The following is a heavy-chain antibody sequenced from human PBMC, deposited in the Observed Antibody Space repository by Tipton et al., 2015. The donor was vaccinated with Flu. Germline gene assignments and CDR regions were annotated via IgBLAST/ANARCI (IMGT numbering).Heavy chain of an antibody. CDR2: IRTKVYGGTT. Sequence: SLRLSCAAPGFTVNSNYMSWVRQAPGKGLEWVGFIRTKVYGGTTEYAASVKGRFTISRDDSKTIAYLQMNSLNTEDTGVYYCTRGSTSSWLWGQGTLVTVSS. D-gene: IGHD6-13*01. V-gene: IGHV3-49*04. J-gene: IGHJ4*02. CDR3: TRGSTSSWL. CDR1: GFTVNSNY.